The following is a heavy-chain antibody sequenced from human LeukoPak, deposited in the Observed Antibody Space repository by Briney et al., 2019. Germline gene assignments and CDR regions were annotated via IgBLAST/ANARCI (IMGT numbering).Heavy chain of an antibody. D-gene: IGHD1-1*01. CDR2: INQDGSAR. Sequence: PGGSLRLSCAASGFTSSRYWMSWVRQAPGKGLEWVANINQDGSARYHVDSVRGRFTISRDNARNSLFLQMDSLRAEDTAVYYCATMGLEPLPYYFDYWGQGTLVTVSS. CDR3: ATMGLEPLPYYFDY. J-gene: IGHJ4*02. CDR1: GFTSSRYW. V-gene: IGHV3-7*01.